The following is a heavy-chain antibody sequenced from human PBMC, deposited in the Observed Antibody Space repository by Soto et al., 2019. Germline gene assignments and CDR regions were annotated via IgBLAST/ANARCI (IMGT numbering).Heavy chain of an antibody. D-gene: IGHD6-19*01. CDR3: AKDSSRGWSDFDY. V-gene: IGHV3-23*01. J-gene: IGHJ4*02. CDR2: IDGSGGST. CDR1: GFTISNYA. Sequence: GGSMIVSCTAAGFTISNYAMNWVRKAPGKGLEWVSGIDGSGGSTYNADSVKGRFLISRDNSNNTLHLQMNSLRAEDTAVYYCAKDSSRGWSDFDYWGQGTLVTVSS.